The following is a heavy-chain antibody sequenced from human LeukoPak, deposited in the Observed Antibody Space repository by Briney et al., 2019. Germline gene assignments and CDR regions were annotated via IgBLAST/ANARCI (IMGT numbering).Heavy chain of an antibody. Sequence: PGGSLRLSCAASGFTFSSYSINWVRQAPGKGLGWVSSSSRSSSYIYYADSVKGRFTISRDSAKNSLYLQMNSLRAEDTAVYYCARNQDYGPMDYWGQGTLVTVSS. J-gene: IGHJ4*02. CDR3: ARNQDYGPMDY. CDR1: GFTFSSYS. CDR2: SSRSSSYI. V-gene: IGHV3-21*01. D-gene: IGHD4-17*01.